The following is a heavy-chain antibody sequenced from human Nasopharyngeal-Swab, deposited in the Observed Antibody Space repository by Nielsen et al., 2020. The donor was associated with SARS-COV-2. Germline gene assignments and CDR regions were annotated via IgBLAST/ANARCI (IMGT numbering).Heavy chain of an antibody. V-gene: IGHV3-7*03. Sequence: GESLKISCAASGFTFSYYWKNWLRQAPGKGLEWVAIIKPDGSEKYYVDSVKGRFNISRDNAKNSLYLQMNSLRAEDTAVYYCARDYWWSFDYWGQGTLVTVSS. D-gene: IGHD2-15*01. CDR2: IKPDGSEK. CDR1: GFTFSYYW. J-gene: IGHJ4*02. CDR3: ARDYWWSFDY.